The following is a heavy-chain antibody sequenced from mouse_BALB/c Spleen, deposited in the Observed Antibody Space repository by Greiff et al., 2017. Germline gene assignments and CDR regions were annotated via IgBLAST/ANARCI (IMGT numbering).Heavy chain of an antibody. V-gene: IGHV1S137*01. CDR1: GYTFTDYA. CDR2: ISTYYGDA. D-gene: IGHD4-1*01. CDR3: AKTGADYAMDY. Sequence: VQLQQSGAELVRPGVSVKISCKGSGYTFTDYAMHWVKQSHAKSLEWIGVISTYYGDASYNQKFKGKATMTVDKSSSTAYMELARLTSEDSAIYYWAKTGADYAMDYRGQGTSGTVSS. J-gene: IGHJ4*01.